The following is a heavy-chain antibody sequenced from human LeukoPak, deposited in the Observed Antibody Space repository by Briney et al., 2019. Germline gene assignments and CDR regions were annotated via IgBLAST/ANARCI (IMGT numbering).Heavy chain of an antibody. J-gene: IGHJ4*02. CDR1: GGSISSGGYS. CDR2: IYHSGST. Sequence: ASQTLSLTCAVSGGSISSGGYSWSWIRQPPGKGLEWIGYIYHSGSTYYNPSLKSRVTISVDRSKNQFSLKLSSVTAADTAVYYCARGLGYCSGGSCPEFDYWGQGTLVTVSS. V-gene: IGHV4-30-2*01. D-gene: IGHD2-15*01. CDR3: ARGLGYCSGGSCPEFDY.